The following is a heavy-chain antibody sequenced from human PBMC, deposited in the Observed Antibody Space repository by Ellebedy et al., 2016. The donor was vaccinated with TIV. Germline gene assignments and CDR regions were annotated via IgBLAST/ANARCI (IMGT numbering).Heavy chain of an antibody. J-gene: IGHJ3*02. CDR1: GASISTGDYY. D-gene: IGHD2-15*01. CDR3: ARRWRRSSHAFDI. Sequence: MPSETLSLTCIVSGASISTGDYYWSWIRQSPGKGPAWIGYIYYSGSTDYNPSRKSRVIISVDTSKNQFSLKLSSVTAADTAVYYCARRWRRSSHAFDIWGQGTMVTVSS. CDR2: IYYSGST. V-gene: IGHV4-30-4*02.